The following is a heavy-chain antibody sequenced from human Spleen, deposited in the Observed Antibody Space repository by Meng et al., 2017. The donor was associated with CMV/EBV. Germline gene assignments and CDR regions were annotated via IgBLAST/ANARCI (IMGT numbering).Heavy chain of an antibody. V-gene: IGHV1-46*01. CDR2: INPSAGTT. Sequence: TLTNYYMHWVRQAPGQGLEWMGIINPSAGTTNYAQKFQGRVTMARDTSTNTVYMELSSLRSGDTAVYYCARGPDLQWLSPPAYCMDVWGQGTTVTVSS. CDR1: TLTNYY. D-gene: IGHD3-3*01. CDR3: ARGPDLQWLSPPAYCMDV. J-gene: IGHJ6*02.